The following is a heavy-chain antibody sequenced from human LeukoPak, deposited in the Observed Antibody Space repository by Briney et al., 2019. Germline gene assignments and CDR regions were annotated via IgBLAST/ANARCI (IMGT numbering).Heavy chain of an antibody. V-gene: IGHV1-46*01. D-gene: IGHD2-2*01. CDR3: ARGARPVAMRNYFDY. CDR2: INPSGGST. CDR1: GYTFTSYY. J-gene: IGHJ4*02. Sequence: GASVKVSCKASGYTFTSYYMHWVRQAPGQGLEWMGIINPSGGSTSYAQKFQGRVTMTRDMSTSTVYMELSSLRSEDTAVYYCARGARPVAMRNYFDYWGQGTLVTVSS.